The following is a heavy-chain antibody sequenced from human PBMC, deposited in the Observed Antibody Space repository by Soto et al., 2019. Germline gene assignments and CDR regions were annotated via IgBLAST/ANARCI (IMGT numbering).Heavy chain of an antibody. V-gene: IGHV4-31*03. CDR1: GGSFSSGAYY. Sequence: QVQLQESGPGLVKPSQNLSLTCTVSGGSFSSGAYYWSWVRRHPGMGLEWIGYISNRGTPYYNPSLKSRLTISVDASKNQFSLRLSSVTAADTAVYYCARVSATGTRWFDPWGQGTLVTVSS. CDR3: ARVSATGTRWFDP. CDR2: ISNRGTP. D-gene: IGHD6-13*01. J-gene: IGHJ5*02.